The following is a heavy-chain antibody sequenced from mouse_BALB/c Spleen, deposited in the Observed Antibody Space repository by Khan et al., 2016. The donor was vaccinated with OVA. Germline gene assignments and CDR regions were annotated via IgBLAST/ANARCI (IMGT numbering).Heavy chain of an antibody. D-gene: IGHD2-12*01. CDR3: AGSDDGAWFAY. J-gene: IGHJ3*01. CDR1: GYTFTDYV. Sequence: QVQLQQSGPELVKPGAAVKMSCKASGYTFTDYVISWVKQRPGQGLEWIGEIYPGSGSTYYNEKFKGKATLTADKSSNTAYMQLSSLTSEDSAVFYGAGSDDGAWFAYWGQGTLVTVSA. V-gene: IGHV1-77*01. CDR2: IYPGSGST.